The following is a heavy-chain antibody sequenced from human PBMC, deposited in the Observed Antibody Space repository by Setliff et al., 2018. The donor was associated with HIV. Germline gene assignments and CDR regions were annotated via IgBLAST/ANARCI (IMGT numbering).Heavy chain of an antibody. V-gene: IGHV4-38-2*01. CDR3: ARESPLERTTTSYYYYGLDV. J-gene: IGHJ6*02. Sequence: PSETLSLTCAVSGYSISSGYFWGWIRQPPGKGLEWIGSLYHSGTNFYNPSLKSRVTISLDTSTNRFSLKLSSVTAADTSVYYCARESPLERTTTSYYYYGLDVWGQGTTVTVSS. D-gene: IGHD4-4*01. CDR1: GYSISSGYF. CDR2: LYHSGTN.